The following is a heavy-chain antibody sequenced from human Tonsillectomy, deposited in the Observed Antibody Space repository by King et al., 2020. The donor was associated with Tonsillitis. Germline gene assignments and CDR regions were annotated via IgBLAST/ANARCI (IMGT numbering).Heavy chain of an antibody. J-gene: IGHJ4*02. CDR1: GGSFSDYY. V-gene: IGHV4-34*01. CDR3: ARRNYDLWSGYPYYFDY. CDR2: INHSGST. D-gene: IGHD3-3*01. Sequence: VQLQQWGAGLLKPSESLSLTCAVYGGSFSDYYWSWIRQPPGKGLEWIGEINHSGSTNYNPSLKSRVTISVDTSKNQFSLKLSSVTAADTAVYFCARRNYDLWSGYPYYFDYWGRGTLVTVSS.